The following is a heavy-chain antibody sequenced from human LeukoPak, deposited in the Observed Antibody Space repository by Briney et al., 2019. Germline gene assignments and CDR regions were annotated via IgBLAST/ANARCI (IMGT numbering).Heavy chain of an antibody. CDR3: ARGFGELFY. CDR2: SSGSGSTT. CDR1: GFTLSSDE. D-gene: IGHD3-10*01. J-gene: IGHJ4*02. Sequence: PGGSLRLSCVASGFTLSSDEMNWVRQAPGKGLEWISYSSGSGSTTHYADSVKGRFTISRDNAQNSLYLQMNSLRDEDTAVYYCARGFGELFYWGQGTLVTVSS. V-gene: IGHV3-48*03.